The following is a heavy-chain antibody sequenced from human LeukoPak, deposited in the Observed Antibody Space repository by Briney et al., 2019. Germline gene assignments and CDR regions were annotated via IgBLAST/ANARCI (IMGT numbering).Heavy chain of an antibody. CDR1: GGTFSSYA. Sequence: ASVKVSCKASGGTFSSYAISWVRQAPGQGLEWMGGIIPIFGTANYAQKFQGRVTITADESTSTAYMELSSLRSEDTAVYYCARVKRTDYDFWSGYRKGGNWFDPWGQGTLVTVSS. J-gene: IGHJ5*02. D-gene: IGHD3-3*01. V-gene: IGHV1-69*13. CDR3: ARVKRTDYDFWSGYRKGGNWFDP. CDR2: IIPIFGTA.